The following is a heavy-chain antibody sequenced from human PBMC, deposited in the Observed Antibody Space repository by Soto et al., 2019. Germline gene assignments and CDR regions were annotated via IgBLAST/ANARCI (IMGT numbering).Heavy chain of an antibody. V-gene: IGHV4-59*08. CDR1: GGSISSYY. D-gene: IGHD3-10*01. Sequence: QVQLQESGPGLVKPSETLSLTCTVSGGSISSYYWSWIRQPPGKGLEWIGYIYYSGSTNYNPSLKSRVPISGDTSKNQYSLKLNSMTAADTAVYYCARHNYGSGSTYFDYWGQGTLVTVSS. CDR2: IYYSGST. J-gene: IGHJ4*02. CDR3: ARHNYGSGSTYFDY.